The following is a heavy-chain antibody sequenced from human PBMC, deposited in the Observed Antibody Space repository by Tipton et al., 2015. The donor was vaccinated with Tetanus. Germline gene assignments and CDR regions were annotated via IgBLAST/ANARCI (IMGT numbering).Heavy chain of an antibody. CDR1: GGSFSGYY. Sequence: LSLTCAVYGGSFSGYYWGWVRQLPGKGLEWIGCIYYSGTTYYNPSLRSRLSISVDTSKNQFSLSLASVTAADTAIYYCARAELRRGFSGYLYYDLWGRGILVTVSS. V-gene: IGHV4-31*11. CDR3: ARAELRRGFSGYLYYDL. D-gene: IGHD5-12*01. J-gene: IGHJ2*01. CDR2: IYYSGTT.